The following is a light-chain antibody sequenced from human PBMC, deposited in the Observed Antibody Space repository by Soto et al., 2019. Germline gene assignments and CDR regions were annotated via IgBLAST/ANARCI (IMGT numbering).Light chain of an antibody. Sequence: QSVLTQPASVSGSPGQSITISCTGTSSDVGGYNYVSWYQQHPGKAPKLMIYEVSNRPSGVSNRFSGSKSGNTASLTISGLQAEDEADYYGSSYTSSTLYVFGTGTKLTVL. CDR2: EVS. J-gene: IGLJ1*01. V-gene: IGLV2-14*01. CDR3: SSYTSSTLYV. CDR1: SSDVGGYNY.